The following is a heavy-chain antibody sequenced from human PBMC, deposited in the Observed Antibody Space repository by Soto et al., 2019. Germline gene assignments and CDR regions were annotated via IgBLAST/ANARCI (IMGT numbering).Heavy chain of an antibody. CDR3: AREVGTTWFDP. J-gene: IGHJ5*02. CDR1: WFNFRSFW. V-gene: IGHV3-74*01. CDR2: INTDGSST. D-gene: IGHD1-1*01. Sequence: WGALGVSRGAPWFNFRSFWVHRVRQAPGKGLVWVSRINTDGSSTSYADSVKGRFTFSRDNAKNTLYLQMNSLRAEDTAVYYCAREVGTTWFDPWGQGTLVTVSS.